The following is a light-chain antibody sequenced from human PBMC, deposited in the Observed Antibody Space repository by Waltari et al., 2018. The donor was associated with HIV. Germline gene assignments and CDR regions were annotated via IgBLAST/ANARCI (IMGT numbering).Light chain of an antibody. CDR1: QSVSSY. J-gene: IGKJ5*01. V-gene: IGKV3-11*01. CDR2: DAS. CDR3: QQRSIWPLIT. Sequence: ELVLTQSPATLSLSPGERATLSCRASQSVSSYLAWYQQKPGQAPSLLIYDASNRATGIPARFSGSGSGTDFTLTISSLEPEDFAVYYCQQRSIWPLITFGQGTRLEIK.